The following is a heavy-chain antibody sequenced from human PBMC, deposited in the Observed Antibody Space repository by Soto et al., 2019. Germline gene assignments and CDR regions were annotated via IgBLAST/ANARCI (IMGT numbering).Heavy chain of an antibody. V-gene: IGHV3-23*01. D-gene: IGHD4-17*01. CDR1: GFTFSSYA. Sequence: SVGSLRLSCAASGFTFSSYAMSWVRRAPGKGLEWVSAISGSGGSTYYADSVKGRFTISRDNSKNTLYLQMNSLRAEDTAVYYCAKEHDYGDYVYYWGQGTLVTVSS. CDR2: ISGSGGST. CDR3: AKEHDYGDYVYY. J-gene: IGHJ4*02.